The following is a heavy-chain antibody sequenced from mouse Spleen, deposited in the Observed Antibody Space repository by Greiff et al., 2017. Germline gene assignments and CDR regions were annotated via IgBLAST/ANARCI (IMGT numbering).Heavy chain of an antibody. V-gene: IGHV2-2*01. D-gene: IGHD1-1*01. CDR1: GFSLTSYG. J-gene: IGHJ1*01. CDR3: ARNFGGARYYGSREYFDV. Sequence: VQLQQSGPGLVQPSQSLSITCTVSGFSLTSYGVHWVRQSPGKGLEWLGVIWSGGSTDYNAAFISRLSISKDNSKSQVFFKMNSLQADDTAIYYCARNFGGARYYGSREYFDVWGAGTTVTVSS. CDR2: IWSGGST.